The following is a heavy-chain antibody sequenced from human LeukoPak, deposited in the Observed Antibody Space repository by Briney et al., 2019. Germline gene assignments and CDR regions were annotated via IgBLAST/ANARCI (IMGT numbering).Heavy chain of an antibody. CDR3: ASLRGQLLLDY. CDR1: GFTFNAYS. D-gene: IGHD2-2*01. J-gene: IGHJ4*02. Sequence: GSLRLSCAASGFTFNAYSMGWVRQAPGKGLEWVSAISGSGGSTYYADSVKGRFTISRDNSKNTLYLQMNSLRAEDTAVYYCASLRGQLLLDYWGQGTLVTVSS. CDR2: ISGSGGST. V-gene: IGHV3-23*01.